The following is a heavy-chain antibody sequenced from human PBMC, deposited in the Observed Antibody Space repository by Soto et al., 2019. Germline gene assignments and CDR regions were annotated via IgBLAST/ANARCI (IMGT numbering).Heavy chain of an antibody. V-gene: IGHV3-21*01. CDR1: RFTFSSYA. J-gene: IGHJ4*02. Sequence: GRSLRLSCAASRFTFSSYAMTWVRQAPGNGLEWVSSISSSSSYIYYADSVKGRFTISRDNAKNSLYLQMNSLRAEDTAVYYCASSPSPWYSSSWQGFFDYWGQGTLVTVSS. D-gene: IGHD6-13*01. CDR2: ISSSSSYI. CDR3: ASSPSPWYSSSWQGFFDY.